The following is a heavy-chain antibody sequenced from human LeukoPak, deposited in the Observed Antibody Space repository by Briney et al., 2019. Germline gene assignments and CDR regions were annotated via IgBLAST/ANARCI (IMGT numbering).Heavy chain of an antibody. CDR2: ISSDGSVT. D-gene: IGHD2-21*02. CDR3: VRGSLRLPRSTPDY. Sequence: QTGGSLRLSCAASGFTVSNNHMSWVRQAPGKGLVWVSYISSDGSVTKYADSVKGRFTISRDNAVNTLYLQMNSLRVEDTAVYYCVRGSLRLPRSTPDYWGQGTLVTVSS. CDR1: GFTVSNNH. J-gene: IGHJ4*02. V-gene: IGHV3-74*03.